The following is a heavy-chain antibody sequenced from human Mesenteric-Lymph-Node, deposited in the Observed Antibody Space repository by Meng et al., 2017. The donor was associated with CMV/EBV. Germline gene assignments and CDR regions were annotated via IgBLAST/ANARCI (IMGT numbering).Heavy chain of an antibody. Sequence: GGSLRLSCAASGFIFRTYEMNWVRQAPGKGLEWVAYISGSGRDTYYADSVKGRFTISRDNAKDSLYLQMNSLRAEDTAVYYCARQKWEGIDCWGQGTLVTVSS. V-gene: IGHV3-48*03. CDR3: ARQKWEGIDC. D-gene: IGHD1-26*01. CDR1: GFIFRTYE. J-gene: IGHJ4*02. CDR2: ISGSGRDT.